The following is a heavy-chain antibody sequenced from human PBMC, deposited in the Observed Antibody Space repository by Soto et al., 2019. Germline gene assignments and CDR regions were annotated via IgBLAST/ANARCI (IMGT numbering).Heavy chain of an antibody. Sequence: GGSLRLSCAASEFTFSDYYMNWIRQAPGKGLEWVSYISSSGGTKYYADSVKGRFTISRDNAKNSLYLQMNSLRAEDTAVYYCARAPGYDTLTGYEGTHDAFDIWGQGTMVTVSS. CDR3: ARAPGYDTLTGYEGTHDAFDI. D-gene: IGHD3-9*01. J-gene: IGHJ3*02. CDR2: ISSSGGTK. V-gene: IGHV3-11*01. CDR1: EFTFSDYY.